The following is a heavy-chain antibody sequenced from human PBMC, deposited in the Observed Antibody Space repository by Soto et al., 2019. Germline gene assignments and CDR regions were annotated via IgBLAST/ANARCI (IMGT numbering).Heavy chain of an antibody. CDR2: IIPIFGTA. CDR1: GGTFSSYA. V-gene: IGHV1-69*13. Sequence: ASVKVSFKASGGTFSSYAISWVRQAPGQGLEWMGGIIPIFGTANYAQKFQGRVTITADESTSTAYMELSSLRSEDTAVYYCARDRPYGGNSVDWFDPWGQGTLVTVSS. J-gene: IGHJ5*02. CDR3: ARDRPYGGNSVDWFDP. D-gene: IGHD2-21*02.